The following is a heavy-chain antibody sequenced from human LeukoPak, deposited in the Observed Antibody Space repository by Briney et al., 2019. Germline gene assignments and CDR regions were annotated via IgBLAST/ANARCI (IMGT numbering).Heavy chain of an antibody. CDR1: GFSFSVSW. J-gene: IGHJ4*02. CDR3: ARGGTTFEH. Sequence: GGSLRLSCAASGFSFSVSWMSWVRQAPGKGLEWVANIKYDGIEKYYVDSVKGRFAISRDNAKNSLYLQMNSLTAEDTAVYYCARGGTTFEHWGQGTLVTVSS. V-gene: IGHV3-7*01. D-gene: IGHD1-1*01. CDR2: IKYDGIEK.